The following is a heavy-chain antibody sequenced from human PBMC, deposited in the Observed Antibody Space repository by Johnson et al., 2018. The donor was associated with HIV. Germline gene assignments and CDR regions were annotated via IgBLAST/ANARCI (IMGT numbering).Heavy chain of an antibody. J-gene: IGHJ3*02. CDR2: ISGSDHST. Sequence: VQLVESGGGLVQPGGSLRLSCGASAFTFSSNDMKWVRQAPGKGLEWVSPISGSDHSTYYADSVRGRFTISRDNAKNSLYLQLNSLRAEDTAVYYCAKDLGNWDSPRSAFDIWGQGTMVTVSS. CDR1: AFTFSSND. CDR3: AKDLGNWDSPRSAFDI. V-gene: IGHV3-23*04. D-gene: IGHD1/OR15-1a*01.